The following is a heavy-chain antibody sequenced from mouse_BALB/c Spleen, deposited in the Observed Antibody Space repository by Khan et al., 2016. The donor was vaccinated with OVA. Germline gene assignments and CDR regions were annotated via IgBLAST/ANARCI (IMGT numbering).Heavy chain of an antibody. Sequence: QSGAELARPGASVKMSCKASGYTFTTYTIHWVKQRPGQGLEWIGYIIPSNDYTNYNQKFKDRATLTADKSSSTAYMQLSSLTSEDSAVYYCVREGAYYRSDGWFAYWGQGTLVTVSA. D-gene: IGHD2-14*01. J-gene: IGHJ3*01. V-gene: IGHV1-4*01. CDR3: VREGAYYRSDGWFAY. CDR2: IIPSNDYT. CDR1: GYTFTTYT.